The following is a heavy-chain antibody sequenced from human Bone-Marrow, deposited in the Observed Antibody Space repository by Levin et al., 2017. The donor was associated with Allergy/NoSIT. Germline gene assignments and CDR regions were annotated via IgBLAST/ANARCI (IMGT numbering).Heavy chain of an antibody. J-gene: IGHJ5*02. V-gene: IGHV1-69*02. CDR3: ARGRVPDYYVTLPNWFDP. D-gene: IGHD3-10*02. Sequence: SVKVSCKASGGTFSSYTISWVRQAPGQGLEWMGRIIPILGIANYAQKFQGRVTITADKSTSTAYMELSSLRSEDTAVYYCARGRVPDYYVTLPNWFDPWGQGTLVTVSS. CDR2: IIPILGIA. CDR1: GGTFSSYT.